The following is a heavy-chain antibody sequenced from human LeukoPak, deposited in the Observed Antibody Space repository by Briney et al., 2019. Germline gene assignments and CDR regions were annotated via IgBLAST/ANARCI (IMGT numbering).Heavy chain of an antibody. CDR3: ARGARGYYDTDY. CDR1: GYSISSGYY. V-gene: IGHV4-38-2*02. Sequence: SETLSLTCTVSGYSISSGYYWGWIRQPPGKGLEWIGSIYHSGSTYYNPSLKSRVTISVDTSKNQFSLKLSSVTAADTAVYYCARGARGYYDTDYWGQGTLVTVSS. CDR2: IYHSGST. D-gene: IGHD3-22*01. J-gene: IGHJ4*02.